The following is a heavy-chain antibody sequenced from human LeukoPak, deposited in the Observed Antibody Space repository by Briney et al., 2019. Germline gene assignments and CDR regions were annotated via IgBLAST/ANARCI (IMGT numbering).Heavy chain of an antibody. CDR3: ARGRLFDY. Sequence: PGGSLRLSCAASGFTFSSYWMSWGRQAPGKGLEWIAYLSSSGSAFSYADSVKGRFTIARDNAKNSVYLEMNSLRAEDTAVYYCARGRLFDYWGQGTLVTVSS. V-gene: IGHV3-48*04. CDR2: LSSSGSAF. J-gene: IGHJ4*02. D-gene: IGHD4-11*01. CDR1: GFTFSSYW.